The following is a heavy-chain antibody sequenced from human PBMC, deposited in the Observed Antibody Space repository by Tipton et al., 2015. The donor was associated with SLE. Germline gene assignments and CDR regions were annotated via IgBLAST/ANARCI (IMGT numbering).Heavy chain of an antibody. J-gene: IGHJ3*02. CDR2: IYFSGST. CDR1: GDSISSYY. V-gene: IGHV4-4*07. Sequence: GLVKPSETLSLTCTVSGDSISSYYWSWIRQPAGKGLEWIGRIYFSGSTNYNPSLKSRVTMSIDTSKNQFSLKLSSLTAADTAVYYCARDHDYVWGSYRYTWGDGVDIWGRRKLGTVSS. CDR3: ARDHDYVWGSYRYTWGDGVDI. D-gene: IGHD3-16*02.